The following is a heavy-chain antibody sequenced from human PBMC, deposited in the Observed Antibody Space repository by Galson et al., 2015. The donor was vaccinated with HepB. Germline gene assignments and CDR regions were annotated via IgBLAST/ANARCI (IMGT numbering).Heavy chain of an antibody. CDR3: TRIYDSSGYYFGFFALDAFDI. D-gene: IGHD3-22*01. CDR1: GFTFGDYA. CDR2: IRSKAYGGTT. V-gene: IGHV3-49*03. J-gene: IGHJ3*02. Sequence: SLRLSCAASGFTFGDYAMSWFRQAPGKGLEWVGFIRSKAYGGTTEYAASVKGRFTISRDDSKSIAYLQMNSLKTEDTAVYYCTRIYDSSGYYFGFFALDAFDIWGQGTMVTVSS.